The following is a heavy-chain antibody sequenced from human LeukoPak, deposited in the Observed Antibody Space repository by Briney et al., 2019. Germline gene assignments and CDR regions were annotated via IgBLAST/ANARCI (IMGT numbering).Heavy chain of an antibody. CDR3: ARAVAEDEAFDI. CDR2: ISAYNGNT. CDR1: GYTFTSYG. D-gene: IGHD4-23*01. Sequence: ASVKVSCKASGYTFTSYGISWVRQAPGQGLEWMGWISAYNGNTNYAQKLQGRVTTTTDTSTSTAYMELRSLRSDDTAVYYCARAVAEDEAFDIWGQGTMVTVSS. J-gene: IGHJ3*02. V-gene: IGHV1-18*01.